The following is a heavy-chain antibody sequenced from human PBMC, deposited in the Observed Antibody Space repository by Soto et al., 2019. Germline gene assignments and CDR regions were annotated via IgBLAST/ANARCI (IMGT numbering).Heavy chain of an antibody. Sequence: SETLSLTCTVSGGSISSGGYYWSWIRQHPGKGLEWIGYIYYSGSTYYNPSLKSRVTISVDTSKNQFSLKLSSVTAADTAVYYCARVSRFGSGTEYYYGMDVWGQGTTVTVSS. J-gene: IGHJ6*02. D-gene: IGHD3-10*01. CDR1: GGSISSGGYY. CDR2: IYYSGST. CDR3: ARVSRFGSGTEYYYGMDV. V-gene: IGHV4-31*03.